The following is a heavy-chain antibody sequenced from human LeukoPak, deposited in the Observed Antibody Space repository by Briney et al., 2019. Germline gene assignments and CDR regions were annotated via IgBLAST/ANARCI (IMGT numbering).Heavy chain of an antibody. D-gene: IGHD3-10*01. J-gene: IGHJ4*02. CDR1: GYTFTSYD. CDR2: MNPNSGNT. Sequence: EASVKVSCKASGYTFTSYDINWVRQATGQGLEWMGWMNPNSGNTGYAQKFQGRVTMTRNTSISTAYMELSSLRSEDTAVYYCATGPMVRGVIIQFDYWGQGTLVTVSS. V-gene: IGHV1-8*01. CDR3: ATGPMVRGVIIQFDY.